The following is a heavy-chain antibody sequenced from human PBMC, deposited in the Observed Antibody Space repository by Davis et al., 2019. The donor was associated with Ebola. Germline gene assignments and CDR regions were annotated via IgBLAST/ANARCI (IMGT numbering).Heavy chain of an antibody. J-gene: IGHJ4*02. CDR1: GGSFSGYY. Sequence: PSETLSLTCAVYGGSFSGYYWTWIRQPPGKGLTWIGEITYSGSTNYNPSLKSRVTISVDTSKNQFSLKLRSVTAADTAVYYCARTSIIMQPYASKDFDYWSQGTPVTVSS. CDR2: ITYSGST. CDR3: ARTSIIMQPYASKDFDY. V-gene: IGHV4-34*01. D-gene: IGHD3-10*01.